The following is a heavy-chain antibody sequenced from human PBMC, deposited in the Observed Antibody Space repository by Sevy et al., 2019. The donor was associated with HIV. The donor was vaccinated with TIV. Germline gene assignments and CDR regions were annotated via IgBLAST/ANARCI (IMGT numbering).Heavy chain of an antibody. CDR2: IKQDGSEK. J-gene: IGHJ4*02. CDR1: GFTFSSYW. D-gene: IGHD6-6*01. CDR3: ARRLSGIVARQDYFDY. Sequence: GGSLRLSCAASGFTFSSYWMSWVRQAPGKGLEWVANIKQDGSEKYYVDSVKGRFTISRDNAKNSLYLQMNSLRVEVTAVYYCARRLSGIVARQDYFDYWGQGTLVTVSS. V-gene: IGHV3-7*01.